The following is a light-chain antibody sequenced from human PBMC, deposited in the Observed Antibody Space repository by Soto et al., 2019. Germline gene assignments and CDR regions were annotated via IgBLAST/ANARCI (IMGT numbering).Light chain of an antibody. CDR1: QSVSSY. CDR3: QQRSNWPPWT. Sequence: EMVLTQSPATLSLSPGERATLSCRASQSVSSYLAWYQQKPGQAPRLLSYDASNRATGIPARFSGSGSGTDFTLTISSLEPEDFAVYYCQQRSNWPPWTFGQGTKVEIK. J-gene: IGKJ1*01. V-gene: IGKV3-11*01. CDR2: DAS.